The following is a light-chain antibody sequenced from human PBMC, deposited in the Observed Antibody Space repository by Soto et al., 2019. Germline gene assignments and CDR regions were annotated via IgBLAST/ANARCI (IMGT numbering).Light chain of an antibody. J-gene: IGLJ2*01. V-gene: IGLV2-8*01. CDR3: SSNAGSNNWV. CDR1: SSDVGDYNY. CDR2: EVS. Sequence: QSALTQPPSASGTPGQSVTIPCTGTSSDVGDYNYVSWYQQHPGKAPKLMIYEVSRRPSGVPDRFSGSKSGNTASLTVSGLQAEDEADYYCSSNAGSNNWVFGGGTKVTVL.